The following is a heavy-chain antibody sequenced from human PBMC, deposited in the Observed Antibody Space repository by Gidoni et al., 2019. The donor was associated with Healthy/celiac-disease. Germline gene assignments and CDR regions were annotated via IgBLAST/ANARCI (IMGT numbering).Heavy chain of an antibody. CDR2: ISYDGSNK. Sequence: QVQLVESGGGVVHPGRSLRLSCAASGFTFSSYAMHWVRQAPGKGLEWVAVISYDGSNKYYADSVKGRFTISRDNSKNTLYLQMNSLRAEDAAVYYCARDTGIVATTNFDYWGQGTLVTVSS. CDR1: GFTFSSYA. J-gene: IGHJ4*02. D-gene: IGHD5-12*01. CDR3: ARDTGIVATTNFDY. V-gene: IGHV3-30-3*01.